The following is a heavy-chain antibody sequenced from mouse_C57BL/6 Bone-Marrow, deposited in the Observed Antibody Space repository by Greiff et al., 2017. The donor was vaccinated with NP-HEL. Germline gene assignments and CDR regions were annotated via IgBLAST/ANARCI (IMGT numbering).Heavy chain of an antibody. Sequence: EVKVVESGGGLVQPGGSMKLSCAASGFTFSDAWMDWVRQSPETGLEWVAEIRNKANNHATYYAESVKGRFTISRDDSKSSVYLQMNSVRAEDTGIYYCTRNYDYGYFDVWGTGTTVTVSS. D-gene: IGHD2-4*01. CDR2: IRNKANNHAT. V-gene: IGHV6-6*01. CDR1: GFTFSDAW. CDR3: TRNYDYGYFDV. J-gene: IGHJ1*03.